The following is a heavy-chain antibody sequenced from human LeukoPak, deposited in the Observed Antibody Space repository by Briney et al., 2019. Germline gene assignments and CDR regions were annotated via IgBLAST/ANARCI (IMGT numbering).Heavy chain of an antibody. J-gene: IGHJ4*02. CDR1: GGSFSGYY. CDR3: ARRPYYYDSSGPDY. CDR2: INHSGST. V-gene: IGHV4-34*01. D-gene: IGHD3-22*01. Sequence: SETLSLTCAVYGGSFSGYYWSWIRQPPGKGLEWIGEINHSGSTNYNPSLKSRVTISVDTSKNQFSLKLSSVTAADTAVYYCARRPYYYDSSGPDYWGQGTLVTVSS.